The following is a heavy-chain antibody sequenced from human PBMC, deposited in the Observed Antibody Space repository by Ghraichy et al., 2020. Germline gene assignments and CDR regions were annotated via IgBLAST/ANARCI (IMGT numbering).Heavy chain of an antibody. Sequence: SVKVSCKASGGTFSSYAISWVRQAPGQGLEWMGGIIPIFGTANYAQKFQGRVTITADESTSTAYMELSSLRSEDTAVYYCARGSGWGSARANWFDPWGQGTLFTVSS. V-gene: IGHV1-69*13. CDR3: ARGSGWGSARANWFDP. J-gene: IGHJ5*02. CDR1: GGTFSSYA. D-gene: IGHD3-10*01. CDR2: IIPIFGTA.